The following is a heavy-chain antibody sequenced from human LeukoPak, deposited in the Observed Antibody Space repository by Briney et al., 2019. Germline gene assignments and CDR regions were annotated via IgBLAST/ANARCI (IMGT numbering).Heavy chain of an antibody. CDR2: IIGSGGST. CDR3: ARAMVRGVTAPNDY. CDR1: GFTFSSYA. J-gene: IGHJ4*02. V-gene: IGHV3-23*01. D-gene: IGHD3-10*01. Sequence: GGSLRLSCAASGFTFSSYAMSWVRQAPGKGLEWVSAIIGSGGSTYYADSVKGRFTISRDNSKNTLYMQMHTLRAADTPPYYSARAMVRGVTAPNDYWGQGTLVTVSS.